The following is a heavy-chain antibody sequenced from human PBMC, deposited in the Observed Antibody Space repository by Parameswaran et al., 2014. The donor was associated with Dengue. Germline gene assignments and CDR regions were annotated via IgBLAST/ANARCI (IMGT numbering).Heavy chain of an antibody. D-gene: IGHD6-19*01. V-gene: IGHV4-39*01. CDR3: ARHRIAVAGTGSDY. CDR2: IYYSGST. Sequence: WIRQPPGKGLEWIGSIYYSGSTYYNPSLKSRVTISVDTSKNQFSLKLSSVTAADTAVYYCARHRIAVAGTGSDYWGQGTLVTVSS. J-gene: IGHJ4*02.